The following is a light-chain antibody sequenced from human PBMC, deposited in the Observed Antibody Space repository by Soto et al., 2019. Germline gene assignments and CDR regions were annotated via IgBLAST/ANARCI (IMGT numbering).Light chain of an antibody. CDR1: SDDVGGYNY. CDR2: EVN. Sequence: QSVLTQPASVSGSPGPSITISCTGTSDDVGGYNYVSWYQQHPGKAPKLMIFEVNNRPSGVSKRFSGLRSSNTASLTISGLQSEDEAEYYCSSYRSGNTLVVFGGGTKLAVL. V-gene: IGLV2-14*01. J-gene: IGLJ2*01. CDR3: SSYRSGNTLVV.